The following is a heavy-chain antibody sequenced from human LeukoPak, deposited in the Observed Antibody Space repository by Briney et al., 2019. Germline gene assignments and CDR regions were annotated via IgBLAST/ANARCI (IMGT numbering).Heavy chain of an antibody. J-gene: IGHJ4*02. CDR2: IKQDGSAN. D-gene: IGHD6-19*01. CDR3: ARGRYNTGWYPDYFDY. V-gene: IGHV3-7*04. Sequence: GGSLRLSCEASGFPLSTYWLSWVRQAPGEGLEWGANIKQDGSANWCADSVKGRFTVSRDNARNSVYLEMNSLRAEDTAIYYCARGRYNTGWYPDYFDYWGQGTLVTVSS. CDR1: GFPLSTYW.